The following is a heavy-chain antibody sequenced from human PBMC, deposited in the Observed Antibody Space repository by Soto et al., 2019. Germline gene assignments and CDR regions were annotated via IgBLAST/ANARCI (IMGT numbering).Heavy chain of an antibody. J-gene: IGHJ4*02. CDR3: ARLVDYCSSTSCYNFDY. Sequence: SETLSLTCAVSGYSIISGYYWGWIRQPPGKGLEWIGSIYHSGSTYYNPSLKSRATISVDTSKNQFSLKLSSVTAADTAVYYCARLVDYCSSTSCYNFDYWGQGALVTVS. CDR2: IYHSGST. D-gene: IGHD2-2*02. V-gene: IGHV4-38-2*01. CDR1: GYSIISGYY.